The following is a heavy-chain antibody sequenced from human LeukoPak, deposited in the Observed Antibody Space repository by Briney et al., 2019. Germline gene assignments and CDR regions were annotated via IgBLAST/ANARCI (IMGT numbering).Heavy chain of an antibody. D-gene: IGHD3-9*01. CDR3: ARTTMTGSLYFQH. J-gene: IGHJ1*01. V-gene: IGHV3-11*01. Sequence: GGSLRLSCAASGFTFSDYYMSWIRQAPGEGLEWVSYISSSGSTIYYADSVKGRFTISRDNAKNSLYLQMNSLRAEDTAVYYCARTTMTGSLYFQHWGQGTLVTVSS. CDR2: ISSSGSTI. CDR1: GFTFSDYY.